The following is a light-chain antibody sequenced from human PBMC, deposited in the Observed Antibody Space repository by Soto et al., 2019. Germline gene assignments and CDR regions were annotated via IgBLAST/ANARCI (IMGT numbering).Light chain of an antibody. CDR2: VAF. Sequence: DIQMTQSPSSLSASVGDRVTITCRASQTIDNNLNWYQQKPGKAPRLLIYVAFSLQSGVPSRFSGSGSGTDFTLTISSLQPDDFATYFCQQSFSIPYTFGQGTIFEIK. J-gene: IGKJ2*01. CDR3: QQSFSIPYT. CDR1: QTIDNN. V-gene: IGKV1-39*01.